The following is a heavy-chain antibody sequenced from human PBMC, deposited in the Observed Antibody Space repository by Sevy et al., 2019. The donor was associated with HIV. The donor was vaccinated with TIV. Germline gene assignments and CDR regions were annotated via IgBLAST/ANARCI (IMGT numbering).Heavy chain of an antibody. CDR2: IFYSGNT. CDR3: ATRLGYCSGSSCYPPEYFHH. Sequence: SETLSLTCTVSGGSISSNPYYWGWIRQPPGKGLEWIGSIFYSGNTYYNSSLKSRVTISVDTSKKQFSLKLSSVTAADTAVYYCATRLGYCSGSSCYPPEYFHHWGQGTLVTVSS. J-gene: IGHJ1*01. D-gene: IGHD2-15*01. V-gene: IGHV4-39*01. CDR1: GGSISSNPYY.